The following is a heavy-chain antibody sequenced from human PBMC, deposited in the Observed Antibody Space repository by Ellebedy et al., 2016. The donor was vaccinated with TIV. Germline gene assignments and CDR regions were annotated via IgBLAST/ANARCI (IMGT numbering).Heavy chain of an antibody. CDR3: ARGGASSKYFDY. V-gene: IGHV4-59*01. CDR1: GDSISSYY. CDR2: IYYNGST. Sequence: MPSETLSLTCTVSGDSISSYYWSWIRQTPGKGLEWIGFIYYNGSTNYNPSLKSRVTISVDTSKNQFSLELSSVTAADTAVYYCARGGASSKYFDYWGQGTLVTVSS. J-gene: IGHJ4*02.